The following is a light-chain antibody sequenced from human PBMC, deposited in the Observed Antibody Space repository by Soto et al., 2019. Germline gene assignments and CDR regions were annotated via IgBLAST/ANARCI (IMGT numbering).Light chain of an antibody. CDR1: SSDVGSYNL. CDR2: EAT. J-gene: IGLJ1*01. Sequence: QSALTQPASVSGSPGQSITISCTGTSSDVGSYNLVSWYQQHPGKAPKFMIYEATKLPSGVSNRFSGSKSGNTASLTISGLQAEDEADYYCCSYAGSSTYVFGTGTKVTVL. CDR3: CSYAGSSTYV. V-gene: IGLV2-23*01.